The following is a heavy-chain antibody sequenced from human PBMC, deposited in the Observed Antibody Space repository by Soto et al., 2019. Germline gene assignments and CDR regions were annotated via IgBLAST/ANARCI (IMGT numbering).Heavy chain of an antibody. J-gene: IGHJ6*02. V-gene: IGHV4-31*03. CDR3: ARYLRPGGYSYGWDYYYGMDV. Sequence: SETLSLTCTVSGGSISSGGYYWSWIRQHPGKGLEWIGYIYYSGSTYYNPSLKSRVTISVDTSKNQFSLKLSSVTAADTAVYYCARYLRPGGYSYGWDYYYGMDVCGQGTTSTV. CDR2: IYYSGST. CDR1: GGSISSGGYY. D-gene: IGHD5-18*01.